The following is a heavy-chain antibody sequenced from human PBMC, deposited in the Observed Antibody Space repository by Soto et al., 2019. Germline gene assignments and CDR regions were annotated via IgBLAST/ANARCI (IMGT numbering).Heavy chain of an antibody. J-gene: IGHJ4*02. Sequence: QVQLVQSGAEVKKPGSSVKVSCKASGGTFSSYTISWVRQAPGQGLEWMGRIIPILGIANYAQKFQGRVTITAEKSTSTAYMELSSLRSEDTAVYYCARVRKSHYFDYWGQGTLVTVSS. CDR2: IIPILGIA. V-gene: IGHV1-69*02. CDR1: GGTFSSYT. CDR3: ARVRKSHYFDY.